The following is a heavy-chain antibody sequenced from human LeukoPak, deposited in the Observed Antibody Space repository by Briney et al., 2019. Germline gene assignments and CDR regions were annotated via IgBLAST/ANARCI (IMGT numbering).Heavy chain of an antibody. CDR3: AKYAHHAPIVFIDY. Sequence: GGTLRLSCAASGFTFSSYGMSWVRQAPGKGLEWVSAISGSGGSTYYADSVKGRFTISRDNSKNTLYLQMNSLRAEDTAVYYCAKYAHHAPIVFIDYWGQGTLVTVSS. D-gene: IGHD3-22*01. CDR1: GFTFSSYG. CDR2: ISGSGGST. J-gene: IGHJ4*02. V-gene: IGHV3-23*01.